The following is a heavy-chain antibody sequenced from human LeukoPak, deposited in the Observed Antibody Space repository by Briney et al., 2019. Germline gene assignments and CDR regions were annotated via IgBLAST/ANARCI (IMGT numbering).Heavy chain of an antibody. CDR3: ASDRQIMLWFGELSHNYYYYGMDV. CDR2: INPSGGST. J-gene: IGHJ6*04. D-gene: IGHD3-10*01. V-gene: IGHV1-46*01. Sequence: ASVKVSCKASGYTFTSYYMHWVRQAPGQGLEWMGIINPSGGSTSYAQKFQGRVTMTRDTSTSTVYMELSSLRSEDTAVYYCASDRQIMLWFGELSHNYYYYGMDVWGKGTTVTVSS. CDR1: GYTFTSYY.